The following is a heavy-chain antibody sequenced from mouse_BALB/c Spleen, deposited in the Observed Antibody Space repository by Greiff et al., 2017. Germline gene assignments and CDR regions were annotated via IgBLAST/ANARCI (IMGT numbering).Heavy chain of an antibody. CDR1: GFNIKDTY. J-gene: IGHJ3*01. V-gene: IGHV14-3*02. Sequence: EVQLVESGAELVKPGASVKLSCTASGFNIKDTYMHWVKQRPEQGLEWIGRIDPANGNTKYDPKFQGKATITADTSSNTAYLQLSSLTSEDTAVYYCARGRGYDSFAYWGQGTLVTVSA. CDR2: IDPANGNT. CDR3: ARGRGYDSFAY. D-gene: IGHD2-2*01.